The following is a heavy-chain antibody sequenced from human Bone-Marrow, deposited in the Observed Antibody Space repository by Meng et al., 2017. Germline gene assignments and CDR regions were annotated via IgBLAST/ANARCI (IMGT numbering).Heavy chain of an antibody. Sequence: KVSCKGSGYIFTSYWIGWVRQMPGKGLEWMGSIYPGDADTRYSQSFQGQVTIPADKSISTAYLQWSSLKASDTAMYYCARLGAGITAAGTTPPPFDYWGQGTLVTVSS. J-gene: IGHJ4*02. V-gene: IGHV5-51*01. CDR3: ARLGAGITAAGTTPPPFDY. CDR1: GYIFTSYW. CDR2: IYPGDADT. D-gene: IGHD6-13*01.